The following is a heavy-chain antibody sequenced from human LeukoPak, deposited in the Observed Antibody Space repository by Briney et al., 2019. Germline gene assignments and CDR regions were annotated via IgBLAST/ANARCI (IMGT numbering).Heavy chain of an antibody. CDR2: ISSDSSYI. J-gene: IGHJ5*02. CDR3: VRGGASTWS. V-gene: IGHV3-21*01. CDR1: GFNFNTYT. Sequence: GGSLRLSCAASGFNFNTYTMNWVRQAPGKGLEWVSSISSDSSYIYYADAVHGRFTVSRDNAKYSLYLQMNSLRAEDTAVYYCVRGGASTWSWGQGTLVTVSS. D-gene: IGHD2-15*01.